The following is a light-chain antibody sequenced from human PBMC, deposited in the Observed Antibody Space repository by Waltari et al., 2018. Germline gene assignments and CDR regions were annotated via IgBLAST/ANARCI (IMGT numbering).Light chain of an antibody. V-gene: IGKV3-15*01. CDR2: GAS. Sequence: IXMXXXXATLSXXPGERATLSCRASQNITARLAWYQQKPGQAPRLLMFGASTRASGVPGRFSGSGSGTEFILTISSLQSEDSAIYYCQQYKNWRTFGQGTKVEIK. J-gene: IGKJ1*01. CDR3: QQYKNWRT. CDR1: QNITAR.